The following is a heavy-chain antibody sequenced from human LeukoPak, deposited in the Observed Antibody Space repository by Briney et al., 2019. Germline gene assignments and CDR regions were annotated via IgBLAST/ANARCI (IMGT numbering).Heavy chain of an antibody. D-gene: IGHD3-10*01. CDR1: GGSISSYY. Sequence: SETLSLTCTVSGGSISSYYWSWIRQFPGKGLEWIGYIHYSGSINYNPSLKSRVTMSIDTSKNELSLNLSSATAADTAVYYCASRSAVTVSGFDYWGQGTLVTVSS. J-gene: IGHJ4*02. V-gene: IGHV4-59*08. CDR2: IHYSGSI. CDR3: ASRSAVTVSGFDY.